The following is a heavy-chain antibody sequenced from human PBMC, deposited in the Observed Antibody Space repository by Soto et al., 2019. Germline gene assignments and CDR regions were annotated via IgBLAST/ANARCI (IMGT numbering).Heavy chain of an antibody. D-gene: IGHD3-3*01. V-gene: IGHV4-59*02. CDR1: GGSVRSYY. Sequence: PSETLSVTCTVSGGSVRSYYWSWIRQPPGKGLEWIGYIYYSGITNYNPSLNSRVTISVDTSRNQFSLKLSSVTAADTAVYYCARVHDFWSGYYWLDPWGQGTLVTVSS. CDR3: ARVHDFWSGYYWLDP. J-gene: IGHJ5*02. CDR2: IYYSGIT.